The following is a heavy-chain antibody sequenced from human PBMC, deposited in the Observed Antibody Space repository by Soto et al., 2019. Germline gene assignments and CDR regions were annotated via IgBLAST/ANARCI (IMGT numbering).Heavy chain of an antibody. CDR1: GFTFSSYW. D-gene: IGHD6-13*01. V-gene: IGHV3-74*01. CDR2: INSDGSST. CDR3: AKDALQSSTWASSFDY. Sequence: PGGSLRLSCAASGFTFSSYWMHWVRQAPGKGLVWVSRINSDGSSTSYADSVKGRFTISRDNAKNMLYLQMNSLRAEDSAVYYCAKDALQSSTWASSFDYWGKGTPVPVSP. J-gene: IGHJ4*02.